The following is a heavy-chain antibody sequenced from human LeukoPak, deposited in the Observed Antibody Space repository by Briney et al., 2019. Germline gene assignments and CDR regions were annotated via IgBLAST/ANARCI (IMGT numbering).Heavy chain of an antibody. D-gene: IGHD6-19*01. V-gene: IGHV4-39*01. Sequence: PSETLSLTCTVSGGSISRSSDYWGWIRQPPGKGLEWIGSIYDSGSTYYNPSLKSRVTISVDTSKNQFSLKLNSETAADTAIFYCARQSTKYSNGWVFDFWGQGTLVTVSS. CDR2: IYDSGST. J-gene: IGHJ4*02. CDR1: GGSISRSSDY. CDR3: ARQSTKYSNGWVFDF.